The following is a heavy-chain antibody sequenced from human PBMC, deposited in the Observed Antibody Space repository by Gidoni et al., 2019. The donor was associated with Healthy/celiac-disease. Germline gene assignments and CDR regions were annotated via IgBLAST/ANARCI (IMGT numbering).Heavy chain of an antibody. CDR2: IYWNDDK. D-gene: IGHD3-22*01. CDR1: GFSLSTRGVG. CDR3: AHILNYYDSSGYANFDY. Sequence: QITLKESGPTLVKPTQTLTLTFTFSGFSLSTRGVGVGWIRQPPGKALDWLALIYWNDDKRYSPSLKSRLTITKDTSKNPVVLTMTNMDPVDTATYYCAHILNYYDSSGYANFDYWGQGTLVTVSS. J-gene: IGHJ4*02. V-gene: IGHV2-5*01.